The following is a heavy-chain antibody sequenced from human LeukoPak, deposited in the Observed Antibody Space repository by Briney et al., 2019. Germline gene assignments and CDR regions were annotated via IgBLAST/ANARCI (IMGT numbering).Heavy chain of an antibody. CDR3: ARGSKTAGTIYSFDY. J-gene: IGHJ4*02. CDR1: GFTFSSYG. D-gene: IGHD6-13*01. V-gene: IGHV3-23*01. Sequence: GGSLRLSCAASGFTFSSYGMSWVRQAPGKGLEWVSGISVSVDSTYYADSVKGRFTISRDNSRNTVYLQMNSLRAEDTAVYYCARGSKTAGTIYSFDYWGQGTLVTVSS. CDR2: ISVSVDST.